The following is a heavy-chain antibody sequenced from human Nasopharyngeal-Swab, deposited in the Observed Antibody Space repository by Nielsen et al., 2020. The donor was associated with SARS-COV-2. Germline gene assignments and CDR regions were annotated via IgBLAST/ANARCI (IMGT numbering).Heavy chain of an antibody. CDR1: GFSLSTSGMR. J-gene: IGHJ3*02. CDR3: ARMVPGSYGADDAFDI. V-gene: IGHV2-70*04. Sequence: SGPTLVTPTQTLTLTCTFSGFSLSTSGMRVSWILQPPGKALEWLARIDWDDDKFYSTSLKTRLTISKDTSKNQVVLTMTNMDPVDTATYYCARMVPGSYGADDAFDIWGQGTMVTVSS. D-gene: IGHD1-26*01. CDR2: IDWDDDK.